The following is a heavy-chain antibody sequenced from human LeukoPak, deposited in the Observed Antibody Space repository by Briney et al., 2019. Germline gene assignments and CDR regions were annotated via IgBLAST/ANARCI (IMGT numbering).Heavy chain of an antibody. CDR1: GFTFSSYA. J-gene: IGHJ4*02. D-gene: IGHD2-15*01. CDR3: AREDVAVTLLFDS. V-gene: IGHV3-30-3*01. CDR2: ISYDGSNK. Sequence: GGSLRLSCAASGFTFSSYAMHWVRQAPGKGLEWVAVISYDGSNKYYADSVKGRFTISRDNSKNTLYLQMNSLRAEDTAVYFCAREDVAVTLLFDSWGQGTLVTVSS.